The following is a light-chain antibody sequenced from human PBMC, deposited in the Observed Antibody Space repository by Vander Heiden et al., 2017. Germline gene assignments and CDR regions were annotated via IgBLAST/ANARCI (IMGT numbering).Light chain of an antibody. J-gene: IGKJ3*01. Sequence: DIQMTQSPSSLSASVGDRVTITCRASQSISSYLNWYQQKPGKAPKLLIYAASSLQSGVPSKFSGSGSGTDFTLTISRLQPADFATYYCQQSHSLFTFGPWTKLDIK. CDR3: QQSHSLFT. CDR2: AAS. V-gene: IGKV1-39*01. CDR1: QSISSY.